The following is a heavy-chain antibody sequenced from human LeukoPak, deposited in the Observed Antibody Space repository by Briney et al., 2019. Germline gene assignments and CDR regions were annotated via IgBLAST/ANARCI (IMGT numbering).Heavy chain of an antibody. CDR1: GYKFINYW. D-gene: IGHD6-13*01. J-gene: IGHJ5*02. CDR3: ARQIGDSSRWYRFDP. V-gene: IGHV5-51*01. Sequence: GESLKISCKDSGYKFINYWIGWVRQKPGKGLEWMGIIYPGDSETRYSPSFQGQVTISADKSISNAYLQWSSLKASDSAMYYCARQIGDSSRWYRFDPWGQGTLVTVSS. CDR2: IYPGDSET.